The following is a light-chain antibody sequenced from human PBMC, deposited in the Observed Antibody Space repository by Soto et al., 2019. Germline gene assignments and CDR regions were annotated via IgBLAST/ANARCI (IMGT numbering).Light chain of an antibody. Sequence: PGERATLSCRASQSVNFYLAWYQQKPGQAPRLLISDASSRATDVPDRFSGSGSGTDFSLTISRLEPEDFAVYYCQQYGGSPVTFGQGTKVDI. CDR1: QSVNFY. CDR2: DAS. V-gene: IGKV3-20*01. CDR3: QQYGGSPVT. J-gene: IGKJ1*01.